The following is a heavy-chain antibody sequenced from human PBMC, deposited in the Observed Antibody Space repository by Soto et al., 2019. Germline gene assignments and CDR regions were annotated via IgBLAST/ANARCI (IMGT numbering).Heavy chain of an antibody. J-gene: IGHJ4*02. CDR2: IYYSGST. CDR3: AGGYCSSSSCSSHDY. D-gene: IGHD2-2*01. V-gene: IGHV4-39*07. CDR1: GGSISSSSYY. Sequence: PSETLSLTCTVSGGSISSSSYYWGWIRQPPGKGLEWIGNIYYSGSTNYNPSLKSRVTISVDTSKNQFSLKLSSVTAADTAVYYCAGGYCSSSSCSSHDYWGQGTLVTVSS.